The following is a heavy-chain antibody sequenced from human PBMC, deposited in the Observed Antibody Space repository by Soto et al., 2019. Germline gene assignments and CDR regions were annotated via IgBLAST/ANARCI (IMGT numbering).Heavy chain of an antibody. CDR1: GGFFSGYY. CDR2: IYYSGST. CDR3: ARALDVGLELSY. V-gene: IGHV4-31*03. J-gene: IGHJ4*02. Sequence: SETLSLNCPVYGGFFSGYYWSCIRQHPGKGLEWIGYIYYSGSTYYNPSLKSRVTISVDTSKNQFSLKLSSVTAAATAVYYCARALDVGLELSYWGQGTLVTVSS. D-gene: IGHD1-7*01.